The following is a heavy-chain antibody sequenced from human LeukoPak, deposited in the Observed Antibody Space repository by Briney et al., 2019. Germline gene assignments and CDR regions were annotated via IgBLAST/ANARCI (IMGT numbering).Heavy chain of an antibody. CDR1: GYTFTSYG. D-gene: IGHD1-26*01. J-gene: IGHJ4*02. V-gene: IGHV1-18*01. Sequence: GASVKVSCKASGYTFTSYGISWVRQAPGHGLAWVGWISAYSGDTNYPQKSQGTVTMTRDTSTSTVYLEVGSLSSEDTALYYCAREVGATRFDYWGQGTLVTVSS. CDR2: ISAYSGDT. CDR3: AREVGATRFDY.